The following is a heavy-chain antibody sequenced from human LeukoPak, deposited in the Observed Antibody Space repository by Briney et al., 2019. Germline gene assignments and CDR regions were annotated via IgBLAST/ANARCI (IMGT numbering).Heavy chain of an antibody. Sequence: HPGGSLSLSCAASGFTFSSYSMNWVRQAPGKGLEWVSYIDARSGIVYYADSVQGRFTISRDDAKDSVFLQMNSLRVDDTAVYYCARTYDFGRGPPGDAFDNWGQGTLVTVPS. CDR2: IDARSGIV. D-gene: IGHD3-3*01. CDR1: GFTFSSYS. V-gene: IGHV3-48*01. J-gene: IGHJ3*02. CDR3: ARTYDFGRGPPGDAFDN.